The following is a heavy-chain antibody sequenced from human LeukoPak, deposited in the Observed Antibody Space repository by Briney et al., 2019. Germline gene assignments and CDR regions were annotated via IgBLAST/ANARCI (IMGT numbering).Heavy chain of an antibody. CDR1: GGSISSYY. J-gene: IGHJ5*02. CDR3: ARHFLSPDYYYP. V-gene: IGHV4-39*01. D-gene: IGHD2-21*02. CDR2: IYYSGST. Sequence: SETLSLTCTVSGGSISSYYWAWIRQPPGKGLEWIASIYYSGSTYYNPSLKSRVTISIDTAKNQFSLRLNSVAAADTAVYYCARHFLSPDYYYPWGQGTQVTVSS.